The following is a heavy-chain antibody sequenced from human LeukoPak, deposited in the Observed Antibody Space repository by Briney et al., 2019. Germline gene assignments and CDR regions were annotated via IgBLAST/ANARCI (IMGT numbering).Heavy chain of an antibody. Sequence: PGGSLRLSCAASGFTFSDYYMSWIRQAPGKGLEWVSAISGSGGSTYYADSVKGRFTISRDNSKNTLYLQMNSLRAEDTAVYYCAKLGPSSLMKYQLPHYWGQGTLVTVSS. CDR2: ISGSGGST. CDR1: GFTFSDYY. V-gene: IGHV3-23*01. J-gene: IGHJ4*02. CDR3: AKLGPSSLMKYQLPHY. D-gene: IGHD2-2*01.